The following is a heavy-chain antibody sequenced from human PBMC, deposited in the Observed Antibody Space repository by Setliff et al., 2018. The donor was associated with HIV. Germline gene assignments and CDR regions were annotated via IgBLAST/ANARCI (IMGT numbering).Heavy chain of an antibody. V-gene: IGHV3-23*01. CDR1: GFTFSSYA. J-gene: IGHJ1*01. Sequence: GGSLRLSCAASGFTFSSYAMSWVRQAPGKGLEWVSAISGGGDDAYYADSVKGRFTISRDNSKNTVYLQMNSLRAEDTAVYYCARALGYYDSSGYSAEYFSHWGQGTLVTVSS. D-gene: IGHD3-22*01. CDR3: ARALGYYDSSGYSAEYFSH. CDR2: ISGGGDDA.